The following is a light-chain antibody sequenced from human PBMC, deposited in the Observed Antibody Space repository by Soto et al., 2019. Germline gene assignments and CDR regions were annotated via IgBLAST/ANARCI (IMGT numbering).Light chain of an antibody. CDR1: QSVHSN. Sequence: EILMTQSPATLSVSPGERATLSCRASQSVHSNLVWYQQKPGQAPRPLIYGESTRAPGVPARFSGSGSGTEFTLTISSLQSEDFAFYYCQQYNDWLLTFGQGTKVEIK. CDR2: GES. J-gene: IGKJ1*01. V-gene: IGKV3-15*01. CDR3: QQYNDWLLT.